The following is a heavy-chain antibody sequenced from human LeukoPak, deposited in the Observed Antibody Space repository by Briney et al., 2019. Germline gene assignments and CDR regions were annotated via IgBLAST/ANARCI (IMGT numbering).Heavy chain of an antibody. J-gene: IGHJ5*02. V-gene: IGHV4-59*08. CDR1: GGSISSYY. Sequence: SETLSLTCTVSGGSISSYYWSWIRQPPGKGLEWIGYICYSGSTNYNPSLKSRVTISVDTSKNQFSLKLSSVTAADTAVYYCARQVVRGVINPTNWFDPWGQGTLVTVSS. CDR2: ICYSGST. D-gene: IGHD3-10*01. CDR3: ARQVVRGVINPTNWFDP.